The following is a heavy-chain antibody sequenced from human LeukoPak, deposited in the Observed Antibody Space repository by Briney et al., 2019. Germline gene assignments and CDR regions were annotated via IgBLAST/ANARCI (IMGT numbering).Heavy chain of an antibody. V-gene: IGHV1-69*13. Sequence: SVKVSCKASGGTFSSYAISWVRQAPGQGREWMGGITPIFGTANYAQKFQGRVTITADESTSTAYMELSSLRSEDTAVYYCAIDYDSSGYLSGDAFDIWGQGTMVTVSS. J-gene: IGHJ3*02. CDR3: AIDYDSSGYLSGDAFDI. CDR1: GGTFSSYA. D-gene: IGHD3-22*01. CDR2: ITPIFGTA.